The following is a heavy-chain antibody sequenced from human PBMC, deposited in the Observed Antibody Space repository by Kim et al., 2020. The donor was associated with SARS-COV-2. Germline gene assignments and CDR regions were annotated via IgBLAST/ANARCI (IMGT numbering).Heavy chain of an antibody. Sequence: ASVKVSCKASGYTFTSYAMHWVRQAPGQRLERMGWINAGNGNTKYSQKFQGRVTITRDTSASTAYMELSSLRSEDTAVYYCARVGGYYDILTGYFAFDIWGQGTMVTVSS. V-gene: IGHV1-3*01. CDR1: GYTFTSYA. CDR2: INAGNGNT. CDR3: ARVGGYYDILTGYFAFDI. D-gene: IGHD3-9*01. J-gene: IGHJ3*02.